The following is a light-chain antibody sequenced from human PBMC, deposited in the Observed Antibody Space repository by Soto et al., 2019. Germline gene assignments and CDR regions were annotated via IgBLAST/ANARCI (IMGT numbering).Light chain of an antibody. Sequence: VVLTQSPATLSLSPGEPATLSCRASRDVYINALAWYQQKPGRTPTLLIYGASTRATGIPDRFSATGSGTEFTLTISRLEPEDFAVYYCQHYGTSLYTFGQGTKLEIK. J-gene: IGKJ2*01. CDR1: RDVYINA. CDR3: QHYGTSLYT. V-gene: IGKV3-20*01. CDR2: GAS.